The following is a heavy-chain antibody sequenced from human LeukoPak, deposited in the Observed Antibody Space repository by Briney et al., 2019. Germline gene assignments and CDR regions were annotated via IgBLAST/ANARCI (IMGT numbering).Heavy chain of an antibody. D-gene: IGHD3-22*01. Sequence: SETLSLTCTVSGDSISSYYWNWIRQPAGKGLEWIGRMYISGSTDYNPSLKSRVTMSVDTSKNQFSLKLSSVTAADTAVYYCARGHDSSGYPYYFDYWGQGTLVTVSS. CDR1: GDSISSYY. J-gene: IGHJ4*02. CDR2: MYISGST. CDR3: ARGHDSSGYPYYFDY. V-gene: IGHV4-4*07.